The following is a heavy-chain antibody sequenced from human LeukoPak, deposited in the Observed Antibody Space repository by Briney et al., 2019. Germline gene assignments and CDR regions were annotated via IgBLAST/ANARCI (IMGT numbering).Heavy chain of an antibody. J-gene: IGHJ3*02. CDR2: IYSGGST. Sequence: GGSLRLSCAASGFTVSSNYMSWVRQAPGKGLEWVSVIYSGGSTYYADSVKGRFTISRDNSKNTLYLQMNSLRAEDTAVYYCARDLYCGGDCYLDAFDIWGQGTMVAVSS. CDR3: ARDLYCGGDCYLDAFDI. CDR1: GFTVSSNY. D-gene: IGHD2-21*02. V-gene: IGHV3-53*01.